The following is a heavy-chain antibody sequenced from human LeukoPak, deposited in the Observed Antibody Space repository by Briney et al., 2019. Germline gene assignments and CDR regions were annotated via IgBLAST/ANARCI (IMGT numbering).Heavy chain of an antibody. Sequence: SETLSLTCTVSGGSISSYYWSWIRQPAGKGLEWIGRIYTSGSTNYNPSLKSRVTMSVDTSKNQFSLKLSSVTAADTAVYYCAREAYCSSTSCLYYYYYYMDVWGKGTTVTVSS. J-gene: IGHJ6*03. D-gene: IGHD2-2*01. CDR1: GGSISSYY. V-gene: IGHV4-4*07. CDR3: AREAYCSSTSCLYYYYYYMDV. CDR2: IYTSGST.